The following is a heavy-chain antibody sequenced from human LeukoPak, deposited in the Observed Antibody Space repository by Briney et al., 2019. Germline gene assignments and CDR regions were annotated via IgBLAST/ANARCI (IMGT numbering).Heavy chain of an antibody. Sequence: SETLSLTCTVSGGSISSYYWSWIRQPAGKGLEWIGRIYTSGSTNYNPSLKSRVTMSVDTSKNQFSLKLSSVTAADTAVYYCARDYDYGDPHGMADYWGQGTLVTVSS. CDR1: GGSISSYY. J-gene: IGHJ4*02. D-gene: IGHD4-17*01. V-gene: IGHV4-4*07. CDR2: IYTSGST. CDR3: ARDYDYGDPHGMADY.